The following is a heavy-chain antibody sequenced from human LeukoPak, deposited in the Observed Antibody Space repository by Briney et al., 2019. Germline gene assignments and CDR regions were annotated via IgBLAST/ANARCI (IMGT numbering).Heavy chain of an antibody. CDR1: GLIFSSYA. CDR2: ISGSGGST. Sequence: QPGGSLRLYCAASGLIFSSYAMSWVRPAPGKGLEWVSAISGSGGSTYYADSVKGRFTISRDNSNNTLFVQMNSLRAEDTAVYYCAEDRSMIVLRGFDYWGQGTLVTVSS. CDR3: AEDRSMIVLRGFDY. D-gene: IGHD3-22*01. J-gene: IGHJ4*02. V-gene: IGHV3-23*01.